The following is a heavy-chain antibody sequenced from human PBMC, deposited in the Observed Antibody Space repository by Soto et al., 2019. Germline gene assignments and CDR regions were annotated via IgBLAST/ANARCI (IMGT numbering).Heavy chain of an antibody. Sequence: QVQLVESGGGVVQPGTSLRVSCVGSGFTFRSYVIHWVRQAPGKGLEWVALTSCDGSDKYYGDSVRGRFTISRDNSRNTVDLQMDSLRLEDTAIYYCARWGTMGGWVVWCQGTLVSVSS. J-gene: IGHJ1*01. D-gene: IGHD3-16*01. CDR1: GFTFRSYV. CDR3: ARWGTMGGWVV. V-gene: IGHV3-30*03. CDR2: TSCDGSDK.